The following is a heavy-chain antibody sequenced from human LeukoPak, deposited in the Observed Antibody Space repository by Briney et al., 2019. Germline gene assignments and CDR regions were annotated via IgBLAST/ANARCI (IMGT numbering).Heavy chain of an antibody. CDR1: GGSISSSSYY. V-gene: IGHV4-39*07. CDR3: ARASYCSGGSCYLDPFDPFDP. D-gene: IGHD2-15*01. J-gene: IGHJ5*02. CDR2: IYYSGST. Sequence: PSETLSLTCTVSGGSISSSSYYWGWIRQPPGKGLEWIGSIYYSGSTYYNPSLKSRVTISVDTSKNQFSLKLSSVTAADTAVYYCARASYCSGGSCYLDPFDPFDPWGQGTLVTVSS.